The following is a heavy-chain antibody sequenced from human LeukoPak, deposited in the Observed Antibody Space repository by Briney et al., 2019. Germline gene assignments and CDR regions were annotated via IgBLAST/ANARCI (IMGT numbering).Heavy chain of an antibody. J-gene: IGHJ4*02. Sequence: GASVKVSCKTSGYTFTNYGISWVRQAPGQGLEWMGWISGYTGNTEYAQKFQGRVTMTTDTSTTTVYIELRRLRSDDTAVYYCVRQADITMALPDYWGQGTLVTVSS. D-gene: IGHD5-18*01. CDR3: VRQADITMALPDY. V-gene: IGHV1-18*01. CDR2: ISGYTGNT. CDR1: GYTFTNYG.